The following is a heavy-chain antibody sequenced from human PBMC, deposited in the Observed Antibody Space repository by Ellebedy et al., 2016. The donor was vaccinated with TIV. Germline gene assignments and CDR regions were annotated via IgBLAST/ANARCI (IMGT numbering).Heavy chain of an antibody. Sequence: GESLKISCAASGSIVGSDFLTWVRQAPGKGLEWVSVIYSDGATQYADSVKGRFTITRDNSKNTVYLQMNSLRVEDTAVYHCAKRGDLWGQGTLVTVSS. CDR3: AKRGDL. CDR1: GSIVGSDF. J-gene: IGHJ4*02. V-gene: IGHV3-53*01. CDR2: IYSDGAT. D-gene: IGHD3-3*01.